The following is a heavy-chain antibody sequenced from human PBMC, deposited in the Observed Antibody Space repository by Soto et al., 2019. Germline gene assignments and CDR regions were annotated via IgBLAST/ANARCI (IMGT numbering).Heavy chain of an antibody. Sequence: PSETLSLTCTVSGGSISSYYWSWIRQPPGKELQYIGYIYYSGSTNYNPSLKSRVTISDDTSTNQFSLTLSSVTAADTAVYYCARVPGPWGQGTTVTVSS. CDR1: GGSISSYY. CDR2: IYYSGST. CDR3: ARVPGP. J-gene: IGHJ6*02. V-gene: IGHV4-59*08.